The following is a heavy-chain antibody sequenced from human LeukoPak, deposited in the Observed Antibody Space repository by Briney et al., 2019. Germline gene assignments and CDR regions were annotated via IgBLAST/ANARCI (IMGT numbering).Heavy chain of an antibody. CDR2: IYTSGST. CDR1: SGSISSYY. V-gene: IGHV4-4*07. J-gene: IGHJ3*02. D-gene: IGHD6-13*01. Sequence: PSETLSLTCTVSSGSISSYYWNWIRQPAGKGLEWIGRIYTSGSTNYNPSLKSRVTMSVDTSKNQFSLKLSSVTAADTAVYYCARVVWSSSWDDAFDIWGQGTMVTVSS. CDR3: ARVVWSSSWDDAFDI.